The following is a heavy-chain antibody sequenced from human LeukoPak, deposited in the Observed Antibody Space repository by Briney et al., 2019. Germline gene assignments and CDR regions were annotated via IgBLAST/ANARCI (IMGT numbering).Heavy chain of an antibody. V-gene: IGHV3-66*02. CDR3: AKLAGTTFFDY. CDR1: GFTVSSNY. D-gene: IGHD1-1*01. J-gene: IGHJ4*02. CDR2: IYSGGST. Sequence: GGSLRLSCVASGFTVSSNYMSWVRQAPGKGLEWVSVIYSGGSTYYTDSVKGRFTISRDNPKNTLYLQMNSLRAEDTAVYYCAKLAGTTFFDYWGQGTLVTVSS.